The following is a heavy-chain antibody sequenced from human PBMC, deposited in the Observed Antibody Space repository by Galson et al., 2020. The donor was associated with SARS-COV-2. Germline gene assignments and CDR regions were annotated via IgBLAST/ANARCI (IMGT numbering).Heavy chain of an antibody. Sequence: WVRQAPGKGLEWVSGISWNSGSIGYADSVKGRFTISRDNAKNSLYLQMNSLRAEDTALYYCAKERGYYYGMDVWGQGTTVTVSS. CDR2: ISWNSGSI. J-gene: IGHJ6*02. CDR3: AKERGYYYGMDV. V-gene: IGHV3-9*01.